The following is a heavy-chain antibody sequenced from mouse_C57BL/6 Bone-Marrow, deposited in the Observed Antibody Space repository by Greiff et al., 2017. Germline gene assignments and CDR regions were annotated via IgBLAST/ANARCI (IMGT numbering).Heavy chain of an antibody. CDR2: INPSTGGT. CDR1: GYSFTGYY. V-gene: IGHV1-42*01. Sequence: EVQRVESGPELVKPGASVKISCKASGYSFTGYYMNWVKQSPEKSLEWIGEINPSTGGTTYNQKFKAKATLTVDKSSSTAYMQLKSLTSEDSAVYYCARFPTVVATDYWGQGTTLTVSS. D-gene: IGHD1-1*01. J-gene: IGHJ2*01. CDR3: ARFPTVVATDY.